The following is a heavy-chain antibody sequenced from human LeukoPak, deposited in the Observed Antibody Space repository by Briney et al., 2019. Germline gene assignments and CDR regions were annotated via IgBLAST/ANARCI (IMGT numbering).Heavy chain of an antibody. CDR1: GYTFTSYW. CDR3: VSEYSSTSDAFDF. V-gene: IGHV5-10-1*01. D-gene: IGHD6-13*01. J-gene: IGHJ3*01. CDR2: IDPSDSHT. Sequence: AESLQIPCKGSGYTFTSYWISWVRQMPGKGLEWMGRIDPSDSHTNYSPSFQGHVTISADKSISTAYLQWSSLKASDTAMYYCVSEYSSTSDAFDFWGQGTMATLS.